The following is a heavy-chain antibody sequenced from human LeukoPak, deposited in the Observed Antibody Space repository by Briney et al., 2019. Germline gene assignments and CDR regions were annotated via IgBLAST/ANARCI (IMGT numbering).Heavy chain of an antibody. J-gene: IGHJ6*03. V-gene: IGHV3-21*01. D-gene: IGHD2-2*01. CDR2: ISSSGSYI. CDR1: GFTFSSYS. Sequence: GGSLRLSCAASGFTFSSYSMNWVRQAPGKGLEWVSSISSSGSYIYYADSVKGRFTISRDNAKNSLYLQMNSLRAEDTAVYYCARAGNIAVVPAAPTTGYYYMDVWGKGTTVTVSS. CDR3: ARAGNIAVVPAAPTTGYYYMDV.